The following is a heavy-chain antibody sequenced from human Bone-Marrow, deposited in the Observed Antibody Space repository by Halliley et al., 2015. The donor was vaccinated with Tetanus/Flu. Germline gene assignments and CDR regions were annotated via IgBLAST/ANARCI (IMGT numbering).Heavy chain of an antibody. CDR2: YAGGSH. D-gene: IGHD4-17*01. Sequence: YAGGSHFYPDSVKGPFTISRDTSKNTVFLEMNSLRGDDTAIYFCAREPKYGAYDYYHFFGMDIWGQGTTVTVSS. V-gene: IGHV3-53*01. J-gene: IGHJ6*02. CDR3: AREPKYGAYDYYHFFGMDI.